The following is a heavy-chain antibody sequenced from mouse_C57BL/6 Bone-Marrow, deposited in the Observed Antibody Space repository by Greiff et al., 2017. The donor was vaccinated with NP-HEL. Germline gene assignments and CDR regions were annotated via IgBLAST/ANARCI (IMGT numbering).Heavy chain of an antibody. CDR1: GFNIKDYY. D-gene: IGHD6-1*01. V-gene: IGHV14-2*01. CDR3: ATPLDVYYAMDY. Sequence: VQLQQSGAELVKPGASVKLSCTASGFNIKDYYMHWVKQRTEQGLEWIGRIDPEDGETKYAPKFQGKATLTADTSSNTAYLQLSSLTSEDTAVYYCATPLDVYYAMDYWGQGTSVTVSS. J-gene: IGHJ4*01. CDR2: IDPEDGET.